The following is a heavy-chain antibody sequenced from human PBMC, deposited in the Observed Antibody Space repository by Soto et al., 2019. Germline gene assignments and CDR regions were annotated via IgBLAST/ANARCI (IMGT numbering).Heavy chain of an antibody. CDR2: IYYSGRT. D-gene: IGHD3-22*01. CDR1: GGSISTYY. Sequence: SETLSLTCTVSGGSISTYYWSWIRQTPGKGLERIGHIYYSGRTSYKPSLKSRVSISVDTSKNQFSLKVSSVTAADTAVYYCARGTYYYDSSGYLFDNWGQGALVTVSS. CDR3: ARGTYYYDSSGYLFDN. V-gene: IGHV4-59*01. J-gene: IGHJ4*02.